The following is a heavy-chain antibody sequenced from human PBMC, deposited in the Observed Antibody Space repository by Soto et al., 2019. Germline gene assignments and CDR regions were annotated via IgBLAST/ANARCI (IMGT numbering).Heavy chain of an antibody. V-gene: IGHV1-18*04. Sequence: ASVKNSCKASGYTFTSYGISWVRQAPGQGLEWMGWISAYNGNTNYAQKLQGRVTMTTDTSTSTAYMELRSLRSDDTAVYYCARDRPYSSSWDLLFDYWGQGTLVTVSS. CDR1: GYTFTSYG. J-gene: IGHJ4*02. CDR3: ARDRPYSSSWDLLFDY. CDR2: ISAYNGNT. D-gene: IGHD6-13*01.